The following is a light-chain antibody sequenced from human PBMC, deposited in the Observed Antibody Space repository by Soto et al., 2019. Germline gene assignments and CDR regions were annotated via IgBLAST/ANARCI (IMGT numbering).Light chain of an antibody. CDR2: DAS. V-gene: IGKV3-11*01. CDR3: QQRSNWPPT. CDR1: QDINSR. J-gene: IGKJ1*01. Sequence: EIVVTQSPAILSVSPGERATLSCRASQDINSRLAWYQQKPGQAPRLLIYDASNRATGIPARFSGSGSGTDFTLTISSLEPEDFAVYYCQQRSNWPPTFGQGTKV.